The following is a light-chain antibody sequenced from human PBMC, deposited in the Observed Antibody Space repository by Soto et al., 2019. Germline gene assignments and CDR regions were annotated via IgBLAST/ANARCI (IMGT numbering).Light chain of an antibody. CDR3: QAWDSSTAVV. CDR2: QDS. V-gene: IGLV3-1*01. Sequence: SYELTQPPSVSVSPGQTASITCSGDKLGDKYACWYQQKPGQSPVLVIYQDSKRPSGIPERFSGSNSGNTATLTISGTQAMDEADYYCQAWDSSTAVVFGGGTKVTFL. CDR1: KLGDKY. J-gene: IGLJ2*01.